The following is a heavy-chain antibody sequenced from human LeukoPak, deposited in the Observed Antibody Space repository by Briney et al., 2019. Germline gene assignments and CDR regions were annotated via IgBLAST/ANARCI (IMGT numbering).Heavy chain of an antibody. CDR3: ARDEKIGSFAY. CDR2: ISYDGSNK. D-gene: IGHD1-26*01. Sequence: GGSLRLSCAASGFTFSSYGMHWVRQAPGKGLEWVAVISYDGSNKYYADSVKGRFTISRDNSKNTLYLQMNSLRVEDTGVYYCARDEKIGSFAYWGQGTLVTVSS. V-gene: IGHV3-30*03. J-gene: IGHJ4*02. CDR1: GFTFSSYG.